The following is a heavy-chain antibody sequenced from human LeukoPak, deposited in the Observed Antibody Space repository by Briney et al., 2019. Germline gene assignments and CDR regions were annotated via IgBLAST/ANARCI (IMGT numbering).Heavy chain of an antibody. Sequence: GGSLRLSCTVSGFTVSSNSMSWVRQAPGKGLEWVSFIYSDNTHYSDSVKGRSTISRDNSKNALYLQMNSLRAEDTAVYYCARRAGAYSHPYDYWGQGTLVTVSS. D-gene: IGHD4/OR15-4a*01. CDR2: IYSDNT. V-gene: IGHV3-53*01. CDR3: ARRAGAYSHPYDY. J-gene: IGHJ4*02. CDR1: GFTVSSNS.